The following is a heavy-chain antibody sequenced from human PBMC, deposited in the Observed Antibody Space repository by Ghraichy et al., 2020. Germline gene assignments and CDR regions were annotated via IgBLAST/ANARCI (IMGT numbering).Heavy chain of an antibody. CDR1: GGSFSGYY. CDR2: INHSGST. J-gene: IGHJ5*02. Sequence: SETLSLTCAVYGGSFSGYYWSWIRQPPGKGLEWIGEINHSGSTNYNPSLKSRVTISVDTSKNQFSLKLSSVTAADTAVYYCARYAYYDFWSGILGHWFDPWGQGTLVNVSS. D-gene: IGHD3-3*01. V-gene: IGHV4-34*01. CDR3: ARYAYYDFWSGILGHWFDP.